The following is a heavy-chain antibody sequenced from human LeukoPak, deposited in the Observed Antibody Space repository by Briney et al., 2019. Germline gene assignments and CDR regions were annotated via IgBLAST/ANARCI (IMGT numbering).Heavy chain of an antibody. D-gene: IGHD1-26*01. CDR1: GFTFSSYS. Sequence: GGSLRLSCAASGFTFSSYSMNWVRQAPGKGLEWVSIIYSGGNTYYADSVKGRFTVSRDNSKNTLYLQMNSLRAEDTAVYYCARVIVGTATRLDYFDYWGQETLVTVSS. J-gene: IGHJ4*02. V-gene: IGHV3-66*01. CDR3: ARVIVGTATRLDYFDY. CDR2: IYSGGNT.